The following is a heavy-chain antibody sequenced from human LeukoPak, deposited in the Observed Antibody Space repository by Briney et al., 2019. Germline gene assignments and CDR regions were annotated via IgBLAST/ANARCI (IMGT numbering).Heavy chain of an antibody. CDR3: AKESGWKTYYFDY. CDR1: GFTFDDYA. D-gene: IGHD1-1*01. Sequence: PGGSLRLSCAASGFTFDDYAMHWVRQAPGKGLEWVSGISWNSGSIGYADSVKGRLTISRDNAKNSLYLQMNSLRAEDTAVYYCAKESGWKTYYFDYWGQGTLVTVSS. CDR2: ISWNSGSI. V-gene: IGHV3-9*01. J-gene: IGHJ4*02.